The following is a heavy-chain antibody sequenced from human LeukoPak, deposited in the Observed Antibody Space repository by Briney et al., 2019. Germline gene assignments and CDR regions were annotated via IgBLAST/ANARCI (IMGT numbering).Heavy chain of an antibody. CDR2: IYYSGST. V-gene: IGHV4-61*01. CDR3: ARRGCSGGICPFDY. Sequence: SETLSLTCTVSGGSVSSGSYYWSWIRQPPGKGLEWIGYIYYSGSTNYNPSLKSRVTISVDKSKNQFSLNLSSVTAADTAVYHCARRGCSGGICPFDYWGQGTLVTVSS. CDR1: GGSVSSGSYY. J-gene: IGHJ4*02. D-gene: IGHD2-15*01.